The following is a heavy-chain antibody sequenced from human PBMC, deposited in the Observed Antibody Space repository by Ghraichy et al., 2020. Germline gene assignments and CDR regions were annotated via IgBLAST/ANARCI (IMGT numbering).Heavy chain of an antibody. CDR1: GGSISSSNW. D-gene: IGHD4-11*01. CDR3: ASARSITSYSNYVFYFDY. CDR2: IYHSGST. V-gene: IGHV4-4*02. Sequence: SETLSLTCAVSGGSISSSNWWSWVRQPPGKGLEWIGEIYHSGSTNYNPSLKSRVTISVDKSKNQFSLKLSSVTAADTAVYYCASARSITSYSNYVFYFDYWGQGSLVTVSS. J-gene: IGHJ4*02.